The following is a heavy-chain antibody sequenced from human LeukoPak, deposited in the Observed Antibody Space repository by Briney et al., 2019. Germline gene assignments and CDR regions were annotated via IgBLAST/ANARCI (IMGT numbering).Heavy chain of an antibody. Sequence: PGGSLRLSCAASGFTFNTYAMSWVRQAPGKGLEWASGISGSGGSTFYADSVKGRFTISRDNSKNTLYLQMNSLRAEDTAVYYCGKDVRDHYDSSGYYPYDYWGQGTLVTVSS. CDR1: GFTFNTYA. J-gene: IGHJ4*02. CDR3: GKDVRDHYDSSGYYPYDY. CDR2: ISGSGGST. V-gene: IGHV3-23*01. D-gene: IGHD3-22*01.